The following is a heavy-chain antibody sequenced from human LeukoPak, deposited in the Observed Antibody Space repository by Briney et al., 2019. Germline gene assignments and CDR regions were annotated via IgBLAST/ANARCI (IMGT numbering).Heavy chain of an antibody. CDR1: GYSISSGYY. V-gene: IGHV4-38-2*02. CDR3: ARSFFAVAPFDY. D-gene: IGHD4-23*01. Sequence: PSETLSLTCTVSGYSISSGYYWGWIRQPPGKWLEWIGSIYHSGSTYYNPSLKSRVTISVATSKNQFSLKLSSVTAADTAVYYCARSFFAVAPFDYWGQGTLVTVSS. J-gene: IGHJ4*02. CDR2: IYHSGST.